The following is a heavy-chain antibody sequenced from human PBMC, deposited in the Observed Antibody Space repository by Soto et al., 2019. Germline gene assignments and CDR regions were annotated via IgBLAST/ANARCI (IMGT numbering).Heavy chain of an antibody. D-gene: IGHD2-15*01. CDR3: ARDRCSGGSCYSDY. CDR2: IIPIFGTA. V-gene: IGHV1-69*13. Sequence: ASVKVSCKASGGTFSSYAISWVRQAPGQGLEWMGGIIPIFGTANYAQKFQGRVMITADESTSTAYMELSSLRSEDTAVYYCARDRCSGGSCYSDYWGQGTLVTVSS. CDR1: GGTFSSYA. J-gene: IGHJ4*02.